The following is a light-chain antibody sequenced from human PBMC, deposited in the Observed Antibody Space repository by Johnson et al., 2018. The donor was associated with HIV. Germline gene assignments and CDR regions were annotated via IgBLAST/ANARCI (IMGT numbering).Light chain of an antibody. CDR3: GTWDGSLSAGAV. J-gene: IGLJ1*01. V-gene: IGLV1-51*01. CDR2: DNN. Sequence: QSVLTQPPSVSAAPGQKVTISCSGSSSNIGKNYVSWYQQLPGTAPKLLIYDNNRRPSGTPDRFSGSKSGTSATLAITGLQTGDEADYYCGTWDGSLSAGAVFGTGTKVTVL. CDR1: SSNIGKNY.